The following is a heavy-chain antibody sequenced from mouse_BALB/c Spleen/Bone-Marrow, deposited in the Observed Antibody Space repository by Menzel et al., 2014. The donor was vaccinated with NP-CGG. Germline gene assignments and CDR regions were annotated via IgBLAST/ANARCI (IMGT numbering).Heavy chain of an antibody. Sequence: VQLQQSGAGLVRPGASVKLSCRASGYTFXSYRINWVKQRPGQGLEWIGNIYPSDSYTNYNQRFKDKATLTVDKSSSTAYMQLSSPTSEDSAVYYCTRYGNSHYYAMDYWGQGTSVTVSS. J-gene: IGHJ4*01. CDR1: GYTFXSYR. CDR3: TRYGNSHYYAMDY. CDR2: IYPSDSYT. D-gene: IGHD1-1*01. V-gene: IGHV1-69*02.